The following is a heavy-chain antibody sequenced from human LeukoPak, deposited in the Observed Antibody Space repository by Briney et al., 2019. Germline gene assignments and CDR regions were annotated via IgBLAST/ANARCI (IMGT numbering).Heavy chain of an antibody. CDR1: GFSLSTGGVG. CDR3: AHRLGITFGGVVVKRPGRGDSFDI. J-gene: IGHJ3*02. D-gene: IGHD3-16*02. Sequence: SGPTLVNPTQTLTLTCTVSGFSLSTGGVGVGWIRQPPGEALECLALIYWDDDKRYSPSLKSRLTITEDTSKNQVVLTMTNMDPVDTATYYCAHRLGITFGGVVVKRPGRGDSFDIWGQGTMVTVSS. CDR2: IYWDDDK. V-gene: IGHV2-5*02.